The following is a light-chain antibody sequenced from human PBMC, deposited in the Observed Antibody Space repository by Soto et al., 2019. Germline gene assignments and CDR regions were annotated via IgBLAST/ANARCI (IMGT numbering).Light chain of an antibody. J-gene: IGKJ5*01. CDR3: QQYGSSPPIT. V-gene: IGKV3-20*01. CDR1: QTVSSNF. Sequence: EIVLTQSPGTLSLSPGERATLSCRASQTVSSNFLAWYQQRPGQAPRLLIYDASSKATGIPDMFSGSVSETVFTLTISRLEPENFAVYHCQQYGSSPPITFGQGTRLEI. CDR2: DAS.